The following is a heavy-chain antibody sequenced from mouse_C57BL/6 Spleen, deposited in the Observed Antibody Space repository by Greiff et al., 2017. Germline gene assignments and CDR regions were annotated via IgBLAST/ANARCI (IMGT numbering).Heavy chain of an antibody. Sequence: QVQLQQSGPELVKPGASVKISCKASGYAFSSSWMNWVKQRPGKGLEWIGRIYPGDGDTNYNGKFKGKATLTADKSSSTAYMQLSSLTSEDSAVYFCARGTTVVAYYYAMDDWGQGTSVTVSS. J-gene: IGHJ4*01. CDR2: IYPGDGDT. V-gene: IGHV1-82*01. CDR3: ARGTTVVAYYYAMDD. D-gene: IGHD1-1*01. CDR1: GYAFSSSW.